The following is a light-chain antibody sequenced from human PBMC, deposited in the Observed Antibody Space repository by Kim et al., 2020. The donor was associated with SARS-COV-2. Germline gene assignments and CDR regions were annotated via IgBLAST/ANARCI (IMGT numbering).Light chain of an antibody. V-gene: IGKV3-20*01. CDR2: GAS. CDR3: QQYGSSPIT. J-gene: IGKJ5*01. Sequence: EIVLTQSPGTLSLSPGERATLSCRASQSISSNFLAWYQQKPGQAPRLLIYGASSGATGIPDKFSGSGSGTDFTLTISRLEPEDFAVYYRQQYGSSPITFGQGTRLEIK. CDR1: QSISSNF.